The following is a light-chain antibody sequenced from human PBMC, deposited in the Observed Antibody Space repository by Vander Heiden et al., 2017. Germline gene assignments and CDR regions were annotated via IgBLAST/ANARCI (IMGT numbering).Light chain of an antibody. Sequence: DIQMTQSPSSLSASVGDRVTITCRASQSISSYLNWYQQKPGKAPKLLIYAASSLQSAVPSRFSATGSGTDFTLTIISLQPEDIATYYCQQSDSTLRTFGQGTKVEIK. J-gene: IGKJ1*01. V-gene: IGKV1-39*01. CDR3: QQSDSTLRT. CDR1: QSISSY. CDR2: AAS.